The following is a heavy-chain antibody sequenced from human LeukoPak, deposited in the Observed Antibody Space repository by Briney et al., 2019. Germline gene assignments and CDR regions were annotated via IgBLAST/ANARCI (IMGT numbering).Heavy chain of an antibody. Sequence: PSETLSLTCTVSGGSISSYYWSWIRQPPGKGLEWIGYIYYSGSTNYNPSLKSRVTISVDTSKNQCSLKLSSVTAADTAVYYCAGVSYYYDSSGYYGPSHWGQGTLVTVSS. J-gene: IGHJ4*02. CDR2: IYYSGST. V-gene: IGHV4-59*01. D-gene: IGHD3-22*01. CDR1: GGSISSYY. CDR3: AGVSYYYDSSGYYGPSH.